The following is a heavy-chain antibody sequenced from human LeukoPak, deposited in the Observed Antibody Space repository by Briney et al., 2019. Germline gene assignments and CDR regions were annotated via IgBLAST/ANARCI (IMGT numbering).Heavy chain of an antibody. CDR3: ARHWGDYPHLYYYCSMDV. CDR1: GGSIGSYY. D-gene: IGHD3-10*01. V-gene: IGHV4-59*08. J-gene: IGHJ6*02. Sequence: SETLSLSCTISGGSIGSYYWSWIRQPPGRGLEWIGDIHYSGSTNYNPSLKTRVAISLDTSKNHLSLNLTSVTAADTAVYYCARHWGDYPHLYYYCSMDVWGQGTTVTVSS. CDR2: IHYSGST.